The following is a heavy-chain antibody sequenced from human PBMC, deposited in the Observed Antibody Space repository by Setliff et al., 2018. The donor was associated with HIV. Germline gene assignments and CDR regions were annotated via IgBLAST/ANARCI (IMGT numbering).Heavy chain of an antibody. Sequence: SETLSLTCAVSGYSISSGYYWGWVRQPPGKGLEWIGHIYQSGSTYYNPSLNSRVTISVDPSKNQFSLKVSSVTAADTAVYYCARDVSAYGDYGDYWGQGTLVTVSS. V-gene: IGHV4-38-2*02. CDR3: ARDVSAYGDYGDY. CDR2: IYQSGST. J-gene: IGHJ4*02. D-gene: IGHD4-17*01. CDR1: GYSISSGYY.